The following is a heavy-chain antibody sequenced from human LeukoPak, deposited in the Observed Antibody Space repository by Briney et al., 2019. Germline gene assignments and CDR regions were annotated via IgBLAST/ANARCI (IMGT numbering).Heavy chain of an antibody. CDR2: T. D-gene: IGHD3-3*01. CDR3: ARVPPPPNYDFWSGSLLYYFDY. Sequence: TNYAQQFQGRVTMTRDTSISTAYMELSRLRSDDTAVYYCARVPPPPNYDFWSGSLLYYFDYWGQGTLVTVSS. J-gene: IGHJ4*02. V-gene: IGHV1-2*02.